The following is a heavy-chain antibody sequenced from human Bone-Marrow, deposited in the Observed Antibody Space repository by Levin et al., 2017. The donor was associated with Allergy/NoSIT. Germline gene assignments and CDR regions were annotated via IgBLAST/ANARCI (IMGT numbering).Heavy chain of an antibody. CDR2: INHSGST. CDR1: GGSFSGYY. J-gene: IGHJ5*02. V-gene: IGHV4-34*01. D-gene: IGHD2-15*01. CDR3: ARRLGRGPWSGGSCYRIRENWFDP. Sequence: KSSETLSLTCAVYGGSFSGYYWSWIRQPPGKGLEWIGEINHSGSTNYNPSLKSRVTISVDTSKNQFSLKLSSVTAADTAVYYCARRLGRGPWSGGSCYRIRENWFDPWGQGTLVTVSS.